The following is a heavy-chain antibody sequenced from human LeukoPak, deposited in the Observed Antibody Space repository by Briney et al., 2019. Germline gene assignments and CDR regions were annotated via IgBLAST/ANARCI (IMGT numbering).Heavy chain of an antibody. D-gene: IGHD1-26*01. CDR3: ARDTLHEGATPRRAY. CDR1: GFTFSNYW. V-gene: IGHV3-7*03. J-gene: IGHJ4*02. CDR2: ISQDGSGK. Sequence: GGSLRLSCGASGFTFSNYWMSWVRQAPGKGLEWVINISQDGSGKNYADSVEGRFTISRDNAKNSLYLQMNSLRAEDTAVYYCARDTLHEGATPRRAYWGQGTLVTVSS.